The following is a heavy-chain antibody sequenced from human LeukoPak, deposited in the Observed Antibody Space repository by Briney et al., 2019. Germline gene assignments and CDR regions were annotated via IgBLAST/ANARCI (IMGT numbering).Heavy chain of an antibody. CDR2: IYYSGTT. D-gene: IGHD5-18*01. CDR1: GDSISSYY. CDR3: ARGGLRGYSYGQRFDY. V-gene: IGHV4-59*01. J-gene: IGHJ4*02. Sequence: SETLSLTCNVSGDSISSYYWNWIRQPPGKGLEWIGFIYYSGTTNYIPSLESRVTISLDTSKNQFSLKLTSVTAADTAVYYCARGGLRGYSYGQRFDYWGQGILVTVSS.